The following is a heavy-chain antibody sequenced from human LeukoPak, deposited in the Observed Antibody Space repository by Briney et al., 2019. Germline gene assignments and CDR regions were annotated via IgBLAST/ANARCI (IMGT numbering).Heavy chain of an antibody. CDR1: GFSFSNAW. CDR3: ATEADGGPDY. Sequence: GGSLRLSCAASGFSFSNAWMSWVRQGPGKGLECVGRIKSNTDGGTTDYATPVRGRFTISRDDSENTLYLLMNSLKTDDTAVYYCATEADGGPDYWGQGTLVTVSS. J-gene: IGHJ4*02. CDR2: IKSNTDGGTT. V-gene: IGHV3-15*01. D-gene: IGHD4-23*01.